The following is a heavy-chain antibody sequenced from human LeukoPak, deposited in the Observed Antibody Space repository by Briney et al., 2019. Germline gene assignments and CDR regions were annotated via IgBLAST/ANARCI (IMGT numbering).Heavy chain of an antibody. Sequence: PGRSLRLSCAASGFTFSSYAMHWVRQAPGKGLEWVAVISYDGSNKYYADSVKGRFTISRDNSKNTLYLQMNSLRAEDTAVYYCARVATVVVPAAYHNWFDPWGQGTLVTVSS. J-gene: IGHJ5*02. CDR3: ARVATVVVPAAYHNWFDP. V-gene: IGHV3-30-3*01. D-gene: IGHD2-2*01. CDR1: GFTFSSYA. CDR2: ISYDGSNK.